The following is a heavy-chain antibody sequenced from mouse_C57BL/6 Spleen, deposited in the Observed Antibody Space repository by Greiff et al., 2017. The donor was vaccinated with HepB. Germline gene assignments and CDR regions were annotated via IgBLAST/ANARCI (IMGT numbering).Heavy chain of an antibody. CDR1: GYTFTDYE. Sequence: VQLQQSGAELVRPGASVTLSCKASGYTFTDYEMHWVKQTPVHGLEWIGAIDPETGGTAYNQKFKGKAILTADKSSSTAYMELRSLTSEDSAVYYCTRYGYGNYAFFDYWGQGTTRTVSS. J-gene: IGHJ2*01. CDR2: IDPETGGT. V-gene: IGHV1-15*01. D-gene: IGHD2-1*01. CDR3: TRYGYGNYAFFDY.